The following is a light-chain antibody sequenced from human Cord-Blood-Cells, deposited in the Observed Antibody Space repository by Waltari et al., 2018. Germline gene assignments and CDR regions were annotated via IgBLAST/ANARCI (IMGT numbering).Light chain of an antibody. J-gene: IGLJ1*01. V-gene: IGLV2-14*04. Sequence: TSSDVGGHNYVSWYQQHPVKAPKLMIYDVSKRPSGVSNRFPGSKSGNTASLTISGLQAEDEADYYRSSYTSSSTHVFGTGTKVTVL. CDR3: SSYTSSSTHV. CDR2: DVS. CDR1: SSDVGGHNY.